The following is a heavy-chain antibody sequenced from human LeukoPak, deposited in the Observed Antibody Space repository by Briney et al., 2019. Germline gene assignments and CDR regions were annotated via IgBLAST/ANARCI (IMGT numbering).Heavy chain of an antibody. CDR1: GYTFTSYA. D-gene: IGHD4-23*01. CDR2: INTNTGNP. CDR3: VVATVVTLRGHNWFDP. Sequence: ASVKVSCKASGYTFTSYAMNWVRQAPGQGLEWMGWINTNTGNPTYAQGFTGRFVFSLDTSVSTAYLQISSLKVEDTAVYYCVVATVVTLRGHNWFDPWGQGTLVTVSS. J-gene: IGHJ5*02. V-gene: IGHV7-4-1*02.